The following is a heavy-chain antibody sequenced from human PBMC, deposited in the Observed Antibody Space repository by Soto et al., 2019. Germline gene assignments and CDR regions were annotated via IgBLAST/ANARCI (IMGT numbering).Heavy chain of an antibody. J-gene: IGHJ6*02. Sequence: PGXSLRLSCAASGFTLSSYALHWVRQAPVKGLEWVAFISYEGSNKYYADSVKGRFTISRDNAKNSLYLQMNSLRAEDMFLYYCAFGEESRYYYYGMDVWGQGTRVTVS. CDR1: GFTLSSYA. V-gene: IGHV3-30-3*01. D-gene: IGHD3-10*01. CDR3: AFGEESRYYYYGMDV. CDR2: ISYEGSNK.